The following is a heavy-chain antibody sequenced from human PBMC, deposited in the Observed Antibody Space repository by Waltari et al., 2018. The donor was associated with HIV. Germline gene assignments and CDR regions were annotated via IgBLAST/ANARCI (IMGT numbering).Heavy chain of an antibody. Sequence: EVQLVESGGGLVQPGGSLRLSCAAFGFTFSSYWMHWVRQAPGKGLVWFSRIISKGTTTSYADSVKGRFTISRDNAKNTLYLQMNSLRAEDTAVYYCTRDLARYNWNIPLDYWGQGALVTVSS. J-gene: IGHJ4*02. CDR3: TRDLARYNWNIPLDY. V-gene: IGHV3-74*01. D-gene: IGHD1-20*01. CDR1: GFTFSSYW. CDR2: IISKGTTT.